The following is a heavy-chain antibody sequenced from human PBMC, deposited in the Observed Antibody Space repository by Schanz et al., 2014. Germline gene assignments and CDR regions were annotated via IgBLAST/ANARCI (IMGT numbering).Heavy chain of an antibody. CDR2: ISGGGGSA. Sequence: QVQLVESGGGVVQPGRSLRLSCATSGFTFSSYGMHWVRQAPGKGLECVSGISGGGGSAYYADSVKGRFTISRDNSKNTMDLQMNSLRPEDTAVYYCGRDYSGGALDYWGQGTLVTVSS. V-gene: IGHV3-NL1*01. D-gene: IGHD6-19*01. J-gene: IGHJ4*02. CDR3: GRDYSGGALDY. CDR1: GFTFSSYG.